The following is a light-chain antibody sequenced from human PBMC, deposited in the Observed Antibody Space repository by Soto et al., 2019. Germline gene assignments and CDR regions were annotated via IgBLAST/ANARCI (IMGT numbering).Light chain of an antibody. V-gene: IGLV2-23*03. J-gene: IGLJ1*01. CDR3: CSYARSRIV. CDR2: EGS. CDR1: SSDVGSYSL. Sequence: QSVLTQPASVSGSPGQSITISCAGTSSDVGSYSLVSWYQQPPGEAPKLMIYEGSKRPSGVSHRFSGSKSGDRASLRISGLQAEDEADYYCCSYARSRIVFGTGTQLTVL.